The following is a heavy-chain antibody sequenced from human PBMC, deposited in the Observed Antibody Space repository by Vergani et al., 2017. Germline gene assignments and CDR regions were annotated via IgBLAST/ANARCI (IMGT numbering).Heavy chain of an antibody. V-gene: IGHV4-59*01. CDR2: IYYSGST. J-gene: IGHJ4*02. Sequence: QVQLQESGPGLVKPSETLSLTCTVSGGSISSYYWSWIRQPPGKGLEWMGYIYYSGSTNYNPSLKSRVTISVDTSKNQFSLKLSSVTAADTAVYYCASAYSSSWYPYWGQGTLVTVSS. CDR3: ASAYSSSWYPY. CDR1: GGSISSYY. D-gene: IGHD6-13*01.